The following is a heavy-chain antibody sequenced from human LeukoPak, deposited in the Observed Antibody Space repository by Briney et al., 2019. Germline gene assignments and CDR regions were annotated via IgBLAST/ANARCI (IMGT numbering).Heavy chain of an antibody. D-gene: IGHD2-2*01. CDR2: INHSGST. J-gene: IGHJ4*02. CDR1: GGSSSVCY. V-gene: IGHV4-34*01. Sequence: PSETLSLTCAVYGGSSSVCYWSWIRQPPGKGLEWIGEINHSGSTKFNPSLKSRVTLSIDTSRNQFSLNLSSVTAADTAVYYCARLFCYSTACYVDSWGQGTLVTVSS. CDR3: ARLFCYSTACYVDS.